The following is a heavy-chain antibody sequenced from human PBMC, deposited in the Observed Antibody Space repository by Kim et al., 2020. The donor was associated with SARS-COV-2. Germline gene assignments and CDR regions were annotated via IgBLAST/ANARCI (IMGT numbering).Heavy chain of an antibody. D-gene: IGHD3-22*01. CDR2: ISYDGSNE. V-gene: IGHV3-30-3*01. CDR1: GFTFSSYA. J-gene: IGHJ4*02. Sequence: GGSLRLSCAASGFTFSSYAMHWVRQAPGKGLEWVAVISYDGSNEYYADYVKGRLTISRDNSKNTLYLQMNSLRAEDTAVYYCARRFYYDSSAYSHWGQGTLVTVSS. CDR3: ARRFYYDSSAYSH.